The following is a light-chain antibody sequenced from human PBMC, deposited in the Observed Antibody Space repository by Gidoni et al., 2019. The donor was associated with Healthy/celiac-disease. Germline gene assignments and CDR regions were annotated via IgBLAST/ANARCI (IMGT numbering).Light chain of an antibody. CDR2: AAS. J-gene: IGKJ3*01. CDR3: QQSYSTPFT. CDR1: QSISSY. V-gene: IGKV1-39*01. Sequence: DIQMPQSPSSLSASVGDRVTITCRASQSISSYLNWYQQKPGKAPKILIYAASSLQSGVPSRFSGSGSGTDFTLTISSLQPEDFATYYCQQSYSTPFTFGPXTKVDIK.